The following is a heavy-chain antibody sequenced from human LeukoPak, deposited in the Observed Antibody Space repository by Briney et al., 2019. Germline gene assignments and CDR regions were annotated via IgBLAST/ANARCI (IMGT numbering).Heavy chain of an antibody. CDR1: GGSISSYY. Sequence: MSSETLSLTRTVSGGSISSYYWSWIRQPPGKGLEWIGYIYYSGSTNYNPSLKSRVTISVDTSKNQFSLKLSSVTAADTAVYYCARAPYSSSWFGYWGQGTLVTVSS. D-gene: IGHD6-13*01. CDR3: ARAPYSSSWFGY. CDR2: IYYSGST. V-gene: IGHV4-59*01. J-gene: IGHJ5*01.